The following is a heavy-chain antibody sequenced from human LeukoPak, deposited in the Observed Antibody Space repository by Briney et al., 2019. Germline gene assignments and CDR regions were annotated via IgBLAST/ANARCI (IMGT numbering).Heavy chain of an antibody. CDR3: ARVITVRGVIFDY. D-gene: IGHD3-16*01. J-gene: IGHJ4*02. Sequence: PSETLSLTCAVCGGSFSGYYWSWIRQPPGKGLEWIGEINHSGSTNYNPSLKSRVTISVDTSKNQFSLNLSSVTAADTAVYYCARVITVRGVIFDYWGQGTLVTVSS. CDR2: INHSGST. V-gene: IGHV4-34*01. CDR1: GGSFSGYY.